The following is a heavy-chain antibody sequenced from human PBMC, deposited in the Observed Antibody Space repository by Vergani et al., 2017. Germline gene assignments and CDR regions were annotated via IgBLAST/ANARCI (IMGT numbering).Heavy chain of an antibody. V-gene: IGHV3-23*01. CDR3: ANGGGYYGSGAWDY. J-gene: IGHJ4*02. CDR2: ISTSGGST. D-gene: IGHD3-10*01. CDR1: GFTFSSYA. Sequence: EVQLLESGGGLVQPGGSLRLSCAASGFTFSSYAMSWVRQAPGKGLEWVSVISTSGGSTYYADYVKGRFTISRDNSKNTLYLQMNSLRADDTAVYYCANGGGYYGSGAWDYWGQGTLVTVSS.